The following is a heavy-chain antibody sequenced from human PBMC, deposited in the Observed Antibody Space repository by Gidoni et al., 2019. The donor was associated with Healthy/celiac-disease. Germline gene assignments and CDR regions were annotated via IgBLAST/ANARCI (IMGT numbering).Heavy chain of an antibody. D-gene: IGHD6-19*01. V-gene: IGHV1-18*01. CDR1: GYTFTSYG. J-gene: IGHJ5*02. CDR3: ARDYPRLAVAADHWFDP. CDR2: ISAYNGNT. Sequence: QVQLVQSGAEVKKPGASVNVSCKASGYTFTSYGISWVRQAPGQGLEWMGWISAYNGNTNYAQKLQGRVTMTTDTSTSTAYMELRSLRSDDTAVYYCARDYPRLAVAADHWFDPWGQGTLVTVSS.